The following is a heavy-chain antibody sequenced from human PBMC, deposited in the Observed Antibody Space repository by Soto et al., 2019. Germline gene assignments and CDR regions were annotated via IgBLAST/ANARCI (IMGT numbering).Heavy chain of an antibody. CDR2: MNPNSGNT. CDR3: ARGYGSGSPVHYNWFDP. D-gene: IGHD3-10*01. J-gene: IGHJ5*02. V-gene: IGHV1-8*01. Sequence: QVQLVQSGAEVKKPGASVKVSCKASGYTFTSYDINWVRQATGQGLEWMGWMNPNSGNTGYAQKFQGRVTMTRNTAINTAYIELSSLRSEDTAVYYCARGYGSGSPVHYNWFDPWGQGTLVTVSS. CDR1: GYTFTSYD.